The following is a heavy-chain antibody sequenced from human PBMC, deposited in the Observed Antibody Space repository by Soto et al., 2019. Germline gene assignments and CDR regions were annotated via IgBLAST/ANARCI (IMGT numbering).Heavy chain of an antibody. D-gene: IGHD2-2*01. CDR1: GGSISSYY. Sequence: SETLSLTCTVSGGSISSYYWSWIRQPPGKGLELIGNIHYSGSTNYNPSLKSRVSISVDTSKNQFSLKLSSVTAADTAVYYCARGVGYCTSTSCRGWFDPWGQGTLVTVSS. CDR3: ARGVGYCTSTSCRGWFDP. V-gene: IGHV4-59*01. CDR2: IHYSGST. J-gene: IGHJ5*02.